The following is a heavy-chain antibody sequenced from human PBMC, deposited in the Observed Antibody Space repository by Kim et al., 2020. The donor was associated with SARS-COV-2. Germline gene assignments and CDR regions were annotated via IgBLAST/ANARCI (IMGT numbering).Heavy chain of an antibody. CDR2: IYYSGST. V-gene: IGHV4-59*13. CDR1: GGSISSYY. D-gene: IGHD3-10*01. J-gene: IGHJ2*01. CDR3: ARESLLWPLGSSLRYFDL. Sequence: SETLSLTCTVSGGSISSYYWSWIRQPPGKGLEWIGYIYYSGSTNYNPSLKSRVTISVDTSKNQFSLKLSSVTAADTAVYYCARESLLWPLGSSLRYFDLWGRGTLVTVSS.